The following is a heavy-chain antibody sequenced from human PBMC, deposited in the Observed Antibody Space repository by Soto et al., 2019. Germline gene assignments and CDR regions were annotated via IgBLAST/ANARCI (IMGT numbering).Heavy chain of an antibody. V-gene: IGHV3-74*01. CDR3: GRGGSNSPNGMDV. D-gene: IGHD4-4*01. CDR1: GFTFSPYW. Sequence: EVQLAESGGSLVQPGGSLRLSCAASGFTFSPYWMHWVREAPGKGLVWVSRINPDGSSTNYADSVKGRFTISRDNAKNTLYLQMNSLRAEDTAVYYCGRGGSNSPNGMDVWGQGTTVTVSS. CDR2: INPDGSST. J-gene: IGHJ6*02.